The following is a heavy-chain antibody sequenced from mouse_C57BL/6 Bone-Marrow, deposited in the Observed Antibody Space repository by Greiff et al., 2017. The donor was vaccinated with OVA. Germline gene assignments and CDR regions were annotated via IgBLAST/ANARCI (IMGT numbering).Heavy chain of an antibody. CDR3: ARHYYGSSYVLYFDY. CDR2: ISGGGGNT. Sequence: DVMLVESGGGLVKPGGSLKLSCAASGFTFSSYTMSWVRQTPEKRLEWVATISGGGGNTYYPDSVKGRFTISRDNAKNTLYLQMSRLRSEDTALYYCARHYYGSSYVLYFDYWGQGTTLTVSS. D-gene: IGHD1-1*01. J-gene: IGHJ2*01. V-gene: IGHV5-9*01. CDR1: GFTFSSYT.